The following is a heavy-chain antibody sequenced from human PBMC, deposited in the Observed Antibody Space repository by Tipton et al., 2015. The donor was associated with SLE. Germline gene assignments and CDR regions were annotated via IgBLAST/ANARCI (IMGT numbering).Heavy chain of an antibody. J-gene: IGHJ3*02. V-gene: IGHV4-59*01. CDR3: ARILLVGGTLLDAFDI. CDR2: LSYSGST. CDR1: GGSLSSYY. D-gene: IGHD1-26*01. Sequence: LRLSCTVSGGSLSSYYWSWIRQSPEKGLEWIGYLSYSGSTNYNPSHESRVTISVNRTKNQFSLKLSSVTAADTAVYYCARILLVGGTLLDAFDIWGQGTMVTVSS.